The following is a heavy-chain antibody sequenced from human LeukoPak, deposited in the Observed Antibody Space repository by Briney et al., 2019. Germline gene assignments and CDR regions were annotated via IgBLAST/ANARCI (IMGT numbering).Heavy chain of an antibody. CDR1: GASIRRVDYY. V-gene: IGHV4-30-4*01. CDR2: IYDNEKT. D-gene: IGHD3-10*01. CDR3: AASKSDYYNSGTYDKLHY. Sequence: SETLSLTCTVSGASIRRVDYYCSWIRQPPGKGLEWIGYIYDNEKTHYHPSFESRLAISVDTSNNQFSLRLNSVTAADTAIYYCAASKSDYYNSGTYDKLHYWGQGALVTVSS. J-gene: IGHJ4*02.